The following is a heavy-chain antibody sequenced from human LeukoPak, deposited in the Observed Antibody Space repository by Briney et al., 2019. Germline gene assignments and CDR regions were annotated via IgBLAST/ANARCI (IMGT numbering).Heavy chain of an antibody. Sequence: GGSLRLSCAASGFTFSSYAMSWVRQAPGKGLEWVSAISGSGGSTYYADSVKGRFTISRDNSKNTLYLQMNSLRAEDTAVYYCAVIVVVPAASFDAFDIWGQGTMVTVSS. V-gene: IGHV3-23*01. J-gene: IGHJ3*02. D-gene: IGHD2-2*01. CDR2: ISGSGGST. CDR3: AVIVVVPAASFDAFDI. CDR1: GFTFSSYA.